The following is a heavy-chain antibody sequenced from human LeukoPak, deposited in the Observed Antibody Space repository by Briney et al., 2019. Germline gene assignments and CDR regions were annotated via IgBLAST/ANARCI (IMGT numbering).Heavy chain of an antibody. J-gene: IGHJ4*02. D-gene: IGHD5-12*01. CDR1: RFTFSNYW. Sequence: GGSLRLSCAASRFTFSNYWMSWVRQPPGKGLEWVANINQGGSETYYLNSVKGRLTISRDNAKNSLYLQMNSLRADDTAIYYCVRDGCGYDYWGQGTLVTVSS. CDR2: INQGGSET. V-gene: IGHV3-7*05. CDR3: VRDGCGYDY.